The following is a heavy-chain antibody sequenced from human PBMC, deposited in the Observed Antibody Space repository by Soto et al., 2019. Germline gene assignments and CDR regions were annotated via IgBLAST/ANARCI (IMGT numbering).Heavy chain of an antibody. CDR3: ARETTTAPFDP. Sequence: GGSLRLSCAASGFTFSSYSMNWVRQAPGKGLEWVSSISSSSSYIYYADSVKGRCTISRDNAKNSLYLQMNSLRAEDTAVYYCARETTTAPFDPWGQGTLVTVSS. J-gene: IGHJ5*02. CDR2: ISSSSSYI. V-gene: IGHV3-21*01. CDR1: GFTFSSYS. D-gene: IGHD4-17*01.